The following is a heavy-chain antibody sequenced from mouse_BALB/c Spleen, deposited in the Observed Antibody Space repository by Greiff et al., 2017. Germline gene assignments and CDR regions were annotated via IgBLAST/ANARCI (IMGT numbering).Heavy chain of an antibody. Sequence: SGPELVKPGASVKISCKASGYAFSSSWMNWVKQRPGQGLEWIGRIYPGDGDTNYNGKFKGKATLTADKSSSTAYMQLSSLTSVDSAVYFCARGGEPYDSFAYWGQGTLVTVSA. D-gene: IGHD2-4*01. CDR1: GYAFSSSW. CDR2: IYPGDGDT. V-gene: IGHV1-82*01. J-gene: IGHJ3*01. CDR3: ARGGEPYDSFAY.